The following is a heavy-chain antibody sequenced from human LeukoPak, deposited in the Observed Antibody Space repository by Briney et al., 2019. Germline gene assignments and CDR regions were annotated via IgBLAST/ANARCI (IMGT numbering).Heavy chain of an antibody. Sequence: GGSLRLSCAASGFTFSSYGMHWVRQAPGKGLEWVAFIRYDGSNKYYADSVKGRFTISRDNSKNTLYLQMNSLRAEDTAVYYCAKLSCYDSSGPIDYWGQGTLVTVSS. CDR3: AKLSCYDSSGPIDY. CDR1: GFTFSSYG. J-gene: IGHJ4*02. CDR2: IRYDGSNK. D-gene: IGHD3-22*01. V-gene: IGHV3-30*02.